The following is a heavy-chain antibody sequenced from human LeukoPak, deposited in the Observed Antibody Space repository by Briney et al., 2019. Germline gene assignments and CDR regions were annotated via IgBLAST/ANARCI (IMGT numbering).Heavy chain of an antibody. CDR2: ISSSGSTI. J-gene: IGHJ3*02. D-gene: IGHD1-26*01. CDR1: GFTFSDYY. CDR3: ARAILVGAGDAFDI. V-gene: IGHV3-11*04. Sequence: GGSLRLSCAASGFTFSDYYMSWIRQAPGKGLEWVSYISSSGSTIYYADSVKGRFTISRDNARNSLYLQMNSLRAEDTAVYYCARAILVGAGDAFDIWGQGTMVTVSS.